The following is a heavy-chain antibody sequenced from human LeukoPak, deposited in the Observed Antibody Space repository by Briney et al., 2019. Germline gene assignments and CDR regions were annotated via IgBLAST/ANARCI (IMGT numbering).Heavy chain of an antibody. V-gene: IGHV3-23*01. CDR2: ISGSGGST. Sequence: PGGSLRLSCAASGFTFSSYAMSWVRQAPGKGLEWVSAISGSGGSTYYADSVKGRFTISRDNSENTLYLQMNSLRAEDTAVYYCAKAETYYDYVWGSYPSSWGQGTLVTVSS. CDR3: AKAETYYDYVWGSYPSS. J-gene: IGHJ4*02. D-gene: IGHD3-16*02. CDR1: GFTFSSYA.